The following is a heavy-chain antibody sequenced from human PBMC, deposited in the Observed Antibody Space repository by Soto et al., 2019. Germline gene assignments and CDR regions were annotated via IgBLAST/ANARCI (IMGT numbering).Heavy chain of an antibody. D-gene: IGHD3-16*01. CDR3: TRDKGDKVAYGMDV. Sequence: EVQLVESGGGLVQPGGSLRLSCAVSGFTVSSCEMNWVRQAPGKGLEWVSYINTGGVTIYADSVKGRFTISRDNARNSLLMQMNSLRAEDTAIYYCTRDKGDKVAYGMDVWGQGTTVTVSS. V-gene: IGHV3-48*03. CDR1: GFTVSSCE. J-gene: IGHJ6*02. CDR2: INTGGVTI.